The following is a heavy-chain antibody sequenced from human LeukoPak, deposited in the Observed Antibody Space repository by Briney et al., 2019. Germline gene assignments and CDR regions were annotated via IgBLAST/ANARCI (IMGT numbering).Heavy chain of an antibody. D-gene: IGHD3-22*01. V-gene: IGHV3-21*01. Sequence: GGSLRLSCAASGFTFSSYSMNWVRQAPGKGLEWVSSISSSSSYIYYADSVKGRFTISRDNAKNSLYLQMNSLRAEDTAVYYCARDYYDTWGAFDIWGQGTMVTVSS. CDR2: ISSSSSYI. J-gene: IGHJ3*02. CDR1: GFTFSSYS. CDR3: ARDYYDTWGAFDI.